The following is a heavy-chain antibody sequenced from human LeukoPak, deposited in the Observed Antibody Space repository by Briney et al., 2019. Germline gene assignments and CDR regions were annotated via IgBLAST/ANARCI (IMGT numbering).Heavy chain of an antibody. CDR3: ARDYADYVGYFSFDY. CDR2: ISGSGYQT. D-gene: IGHD4-17*01. V-gene: IGHV3-23*01. CDR1: GFTFNNYA. J-gene: IGHJ4*02. Sequence: PGGSLRLSCAASGFTFNNYALSWVRQAPGKGLEWVSLISGSGYQTDYADSVKGRFTISRDNSKNTLYLQMNSLKAEDTAVYYCARDYADYVGYFSFDYWGQGTLVTASS.